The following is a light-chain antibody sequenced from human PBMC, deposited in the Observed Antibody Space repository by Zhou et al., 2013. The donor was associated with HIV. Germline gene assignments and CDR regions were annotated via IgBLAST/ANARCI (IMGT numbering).Light chain of an antibody. J-gene: IGKJ2*01. Sequence: DIQMTQSPSTLSASVGDRVTITCRASQSISSWLAWYQQKPGKAPKLLIYKASSLESGVPSRFSGSGSGTEFTLTISSLQPDDFATYYCQQYKTLPYTFGQGTKLEIK. V-gene: IGKV1-5*03. CDR1: QSISSW. CDR3: QQYKTLPYT. CDR2: KAS.